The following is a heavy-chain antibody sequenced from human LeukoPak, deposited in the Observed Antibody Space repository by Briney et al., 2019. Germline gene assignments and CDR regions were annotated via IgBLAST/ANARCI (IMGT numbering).Heavy chain of an antibody. D-gene: IGHD1-26*01. Sequence: ASVKVSCKTSGYTFIDYYLHWVRQAPGQRFEYMGIINPAGGSTSYHHKFQDRLTMTREASTSTIYMELRSLTFEDTAVYYCARGQLGPTSAPFDSWGQGTLVTVSS. CDR2: INPAGGST. V-gene: IGHV1-46*01. CDR1: GYTFIDYY. J-gene: IGHJ4*02. CDR3: ARGQLGPTSAPFDS.